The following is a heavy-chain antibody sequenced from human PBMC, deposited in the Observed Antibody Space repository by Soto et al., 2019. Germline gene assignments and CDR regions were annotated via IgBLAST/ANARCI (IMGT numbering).Heavy chain of an antibody. CDR2: IIPIFGTP. V-gene: IGHV1-69*06. CDR3: AKFDYGDYVGWFDP. CDR1: AGTVSNHG. J-gene: IGHJ5*02. D-gene: IGHD4-17*01. Sequence: QEELVQSAAEVKKPGSSVKVSCKASAGTVSNHGISWVRQAPGQGLEWMGGIIPIFGTPDYAQKFQGRVTITADTSTDTVYMELRSLRSEDTAVYYCAKFDYGDYVGWFDPWGQGTLVTVSS.